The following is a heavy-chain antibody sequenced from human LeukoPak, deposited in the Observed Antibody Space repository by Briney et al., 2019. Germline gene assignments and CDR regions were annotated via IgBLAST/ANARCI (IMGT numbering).Heavy chain of an antibody. J-gene: IGHJ4*02. Sequence: GESLRLSCAASGFTFSSYAMSWVRQAPGKGLEWVSAISGSGGSTYYADSVKGRFTISRDNSKNTLYLQMNSLRAEDTAVYYCAKTYYYGSGSYRISDYWGQGTLVTVSS. V-gene: IGHV3-23*01. CDR3: AKTYYYGSGSYRISDY. CDR1: GFTFSSYA. D-gene: IGHD3-10*01. CDR2: ISGSGGST.